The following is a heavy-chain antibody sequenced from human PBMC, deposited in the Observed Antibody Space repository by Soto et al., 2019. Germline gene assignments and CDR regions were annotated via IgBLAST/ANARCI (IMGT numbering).Heavy chain of an antibody. Sequence: QVQLVESGGGVVQPGRSLRLSCAASGFTFSSYGMHWVRQAPGKGLEWVAVISYDGSNKYYADSVKGRFTISRDNSKNTLYLQMNSPRAEDTAVYYCAKPSDDYGDAGFDYWGQGTLVTVSS. CDR2: ISYDGSNK. J-gene: IGHJ4*02. D-gene: IGHD4-17*01. V-gene: IGHV3-30*18. CDR1: GFTFSSYG. CDR3: AKPSDDYGDAGFDY.